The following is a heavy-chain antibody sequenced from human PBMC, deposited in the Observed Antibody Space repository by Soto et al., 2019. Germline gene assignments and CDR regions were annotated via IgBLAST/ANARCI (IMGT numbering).Heavy chain of an antibody. V-gene: IGHV1-69*12. D-gene: IGHD4-17*01. J-gene: IGHJ2*01. CDR1: GGTFSTYG. CDR2: IIPFFGTA. Sequence: QVQLVQSGAEVKKPGSSVKVSCKASGGTFSTYGISWVRQAPGQGLEWMGGIIPFFGTANYAQKFQGRVTITADESTSTAYMELSSLRSDDTAVYYCARDRNGGYNQPTGYWYFDLWGRCTLVTVSS. CDR3: ARDRNGGYNQPTGYWYFDL.